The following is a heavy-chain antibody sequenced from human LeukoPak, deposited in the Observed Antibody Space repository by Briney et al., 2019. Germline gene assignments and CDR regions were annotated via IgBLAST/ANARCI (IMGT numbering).Heavy chain of an antibody. Sequence: GGSLRLSCAASGFTFSSYAMSWVRQAPRKGLEWVSAISGSGGSTYYADSVKGRFTISRDNSKNTLYLQMNSLRAEDTAVYYCAKDQLITMVRGVTDVDYWGQGTLVTVSS. J-gene: IGHJ4*02. CDR2: ISGSGGST. D-gene: IGHD3-10*01. CDR1: GFTFSSYA. V-gene: IGHV3-23*01. CDR3: AKDQLITMVRGVTDVDY.